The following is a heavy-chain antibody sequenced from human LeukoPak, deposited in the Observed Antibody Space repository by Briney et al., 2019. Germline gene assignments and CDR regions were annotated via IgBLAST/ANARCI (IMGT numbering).Heavy chain of an antibody. J-gene: IGHJ6*03. CDR2: INANSGDT. CDR1: GYTFTGYY. V-gene: IGHV1-2*02. Sequence: GASVKVSCKASGYTFTGYYMHWVRQAPGQGLEWMGWINANSGDTNYAQKFQDRVTMTRDTSISTAYMELSRLRSDDTAVYYCARGVTGIYYYYYMDVWGKGTTVTVSS. CDR3: ARGVTGIYYYYYMDV. D-gene: IGHD6-13*01.